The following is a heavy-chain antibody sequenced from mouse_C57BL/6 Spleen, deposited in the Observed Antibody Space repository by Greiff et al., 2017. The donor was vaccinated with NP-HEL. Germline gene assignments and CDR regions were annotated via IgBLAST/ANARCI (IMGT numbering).Heavy chain of an antibody. CDR3: ARTGGSSSAWFAY. J-gene: IGHJ3*01. Sequence: VKLVESGPGLVQPSQSLSITCTVSGFSLTSYGVHWVRQSPGKGLEWLGVIWSGGSTDYNAAFISRLSISKDNSKSQVFFKMNSLQADDTAIYYCARTGGSSSAWFAYWGQGTLVTVSA. CDR2: IWSGGST. CDR1: GFSLTSYG. D-gene: IGHD1-1*01. V-gene: IGHV2-2*01.